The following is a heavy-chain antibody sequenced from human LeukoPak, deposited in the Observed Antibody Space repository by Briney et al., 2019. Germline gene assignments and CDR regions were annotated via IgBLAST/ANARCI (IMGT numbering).Heavy chain of an antibody. CDR2: ISSSSSYI. V-gene: IGHV3-21*01. CDR1: GFTFSSYS. CDR3: AREGSGDGMDV. J-gene: IGHJ6*02. D-gene: IGHD6-19*01. Sequence: GGSLRLSCAASGFTFSSYSMNWVRQAPGKGLEWVSSISSSSSYIYYADSVEGRFTISRDNAKNSLYLQMNSLRAEDTAVYYCAREGSGDGMDVWGQGTTVTVSS.